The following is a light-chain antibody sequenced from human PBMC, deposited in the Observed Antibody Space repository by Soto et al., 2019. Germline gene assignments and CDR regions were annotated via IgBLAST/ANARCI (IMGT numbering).Light chain of an antibody. CDR1: QTILSY. J-gene: IGKJ1*01. CDR2: AAS. Sequence: DIQMTQSPFSLSASVGDRVTITCRASQTILSYLNWYQQKPGKAPKLLIAAASNLQSGVPSRFSGVGSGTEFTLTISSLHPEDLATYHCQQSYNTPWTFGQGTKVEVK. V-gene: IGKV1-39*01. CDR3: QQSYNTPWT.